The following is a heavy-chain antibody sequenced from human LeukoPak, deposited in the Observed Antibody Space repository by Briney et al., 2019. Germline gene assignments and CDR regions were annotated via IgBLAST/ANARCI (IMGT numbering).Heavy chain of an antibody. CDR2: ISSSSSTI. J-gene: IGHJ4*02. V-gene: IGHV3-48*01. CDR1: GFTFSSYS. CDR3: AKLLWFGELSVDY. Sequence: GGSLRLSCAASGFTFSSYSMNWVRQAPGKGLEWVSYISSSSSTIYYADSVKGRFPISRDNAKNSLYLQMNSLRAEDTAVYYCAKLLWFGELSVDYWGQGTLVTVSS. D-gene: IGHD3-10*01.